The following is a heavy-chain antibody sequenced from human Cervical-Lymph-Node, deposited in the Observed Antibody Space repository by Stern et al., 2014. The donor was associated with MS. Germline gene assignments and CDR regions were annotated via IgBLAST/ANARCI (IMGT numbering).Heavy chain of an antibody. V-gene: IGHV4-61*01. CDR2: ISYSGST. CDR3: ARQSSGGYR. D-gene: IGHD5-18*01. J-gene: IGHJ4*02. Sequence: VQLVESGPGLVRPSETLSLTCTVSGGTVSSGSYSWNRIPQAPGKGLDWIGYISYSGSTNYNPSLKSRVTISVDTSKNEFSLKLSSVTAADTAVYYCARQSSGGYRWGQGTLVTVSS. CDR1: GGTVSSGSYS.